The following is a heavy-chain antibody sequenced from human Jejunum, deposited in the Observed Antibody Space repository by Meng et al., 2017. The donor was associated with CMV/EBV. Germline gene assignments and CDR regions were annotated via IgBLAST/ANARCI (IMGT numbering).Heavy chain of an antibody. CDR3: ARDGYDFRSGNHDAYDV. D-gene: IGHD3-3*01. CDR1: LSSYE. Sequence: LSSYEMNWVRQVPGKGLEWVSYIHNSGSVIYYAESVKGRFTISRDNAKNSLYLQMNSPRAEDTAVYYCARDGYDFRSGNHDAYDVWGRGTRVTVSS. J-gene: IGHJ3*01. CDR2: IHNSGSVI. V-gene: IGHV3-48*03.